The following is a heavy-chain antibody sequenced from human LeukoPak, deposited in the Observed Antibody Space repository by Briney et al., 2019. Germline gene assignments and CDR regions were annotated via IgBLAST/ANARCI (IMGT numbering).Heavy chain of an antibody. V-gene: IGHV3-74*01. D-gene: IGHD3-22*01. CDR2: INSDGSST. Sequence: GGSLRLSCAASGFTFSSYWMHWVRQAPGKGLVWVSRINSDGSSTSYADSVKGRFTISRDNAKNTLYLQMNSLRAEDTAVYYCARGVIVVGMDVWGKGTTVAVSS. CDR1: GFTFSSYW. CDR3: ARGVIVVGMDV. J-gene: IGHJ6*04.